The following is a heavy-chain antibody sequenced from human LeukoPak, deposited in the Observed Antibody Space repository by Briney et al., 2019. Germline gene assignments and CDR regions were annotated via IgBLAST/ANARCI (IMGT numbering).Heavy chain of an antibody. J-gene: IGHJ4*02. Sequence: GGSLRLSCTASGFTFSSYAMSWVRQAPGKGLEWVSTSGSSTYYADSVKGRFTISRDNSKNTLYLQMNSLRAEDTAVYYCAYRADYWGRGTLVTVSS. CDR3: AYRADY. V-gene: IGHV3-23*01. CDR1: GFTFSSYA. D-gene: IGHD1-14*01. CDR2: SGSST.